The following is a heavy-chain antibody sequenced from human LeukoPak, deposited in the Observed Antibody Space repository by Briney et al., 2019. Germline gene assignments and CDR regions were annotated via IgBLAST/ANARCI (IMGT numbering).Heavy chain of an antibody. CDR2: IYSTGTT. J-gene: IGHJ4*02. Sequence: SETLSLTCTVSGDLFSAYHWNWIRQAPGKGLEFIGYIYSTGTTNYNPSLESRATISLHTSTKQFSLRLSSVTAADSAVYYCATLTSSWRFYFDDWGWGIPVTVSS. CDR3: ATLTSSWRFYFDD. V-gene: IGHV4-4*09. CDR1: GDLFSAYH. D-gene: IGHD2-2*01.